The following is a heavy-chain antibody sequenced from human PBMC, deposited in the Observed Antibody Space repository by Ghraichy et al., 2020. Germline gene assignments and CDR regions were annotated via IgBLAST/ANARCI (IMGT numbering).Heavy chain of an antibody. V-gene: IGHV1-46*01. J-gene: IGHJ4*01. D-gene: IGHD3-16*01. CDR3: ARGFWDHLLTNSYLHFFDY. CDR2: INPSDGTT. Sequence: ASVKVSCKASGYVFTSYYLHWVRQAPGQWLEWMGIINPSDGTTTYAQMFQGRVTMTTDTSTDTVSMELGSLRSEDTAVYYCARGFWDHLLTNSYLHFFDYWGHGTLVTVSS. CDR1: GYVFTSYY.